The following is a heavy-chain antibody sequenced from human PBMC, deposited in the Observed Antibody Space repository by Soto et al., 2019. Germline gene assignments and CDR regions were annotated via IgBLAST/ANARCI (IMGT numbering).Heavy chain of an antibody. V-gene: IGHV3-7*01. CDR2: ITQDGSEK. CDR1: GFTFSSYW. J-gene: IGHJ5*02. CDR3: ATEEADSSGDWVPP. Sequence: EVQLVESGGGLVQPGGSLRLSCAASGFTFSSYWMRWVRQAPGKGLEWVANITQDGSEKYYVDSVKGRFTISRDNAKNPLYRQINSLRAWDTAVYYCATEEADSSGDWVPPWGQGTRVTVPS. D-gene: IGHD6-19*01.